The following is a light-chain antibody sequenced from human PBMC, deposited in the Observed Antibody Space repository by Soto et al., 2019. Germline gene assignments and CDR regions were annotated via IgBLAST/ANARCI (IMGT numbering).Light chain of an antibody. J-gene: IGKJ4*01. Sequence: EIVLTQSPGTLSLSPGERATLSCRASQSVSSSYLAWYQQKPGLAPRLLIYGASSRATGIPDRFSGSGSGTDFTLTISRLEPEDFAVYYCHQYVSSPLTFGGGTKVEIK. CDR2: GAS. CDR1: QSVSSSY. V-gene: IGKV3-20*01. CDR3: HQYVSSPLT.